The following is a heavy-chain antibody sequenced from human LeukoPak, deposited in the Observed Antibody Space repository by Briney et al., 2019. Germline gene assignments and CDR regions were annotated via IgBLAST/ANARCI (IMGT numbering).Heavy chain of an antibody. CDR3: AKDKYLGYCSGGSCYFLKYYFDY. D-gene: IGHD2-15*01. J-gene: IGHJ4*02. CDR1: GGSFSGSY. Sequence: SETLFLTCAVYGGSFSGSYWSWIRQPPGKRLEWIGEINHSGSTNYNPSIKSRVTISVHTSKNQFTLKLSSVTAADTAVYYCAKDKYLGYCSGGSCYFLKYYFDYWGQGTLVTVSS. V-gene: IGHV4-34*01. CDR2: INHSGST.